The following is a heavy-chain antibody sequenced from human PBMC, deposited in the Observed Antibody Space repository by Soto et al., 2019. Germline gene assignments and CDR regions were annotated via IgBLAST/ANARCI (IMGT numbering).Heavy chain of an antibody. CDR1: GTSISSYY. D-gene: IGHD2-8*01. CDR2: IHYSGTT. CDR3: ARYNSYAIDY. Sequence: SETLSLTCTVSGTSISSYYWSWIRQPPGKGLEWIANIHYSGTTNYNPPLASRVTLSVDTSKNQFPLKMTSVTAADRAMYFCARYNSYAIDYWGRGTLVTVSS. J-gene: IGHJ4*02. V-gene: IGHV4-59*01.